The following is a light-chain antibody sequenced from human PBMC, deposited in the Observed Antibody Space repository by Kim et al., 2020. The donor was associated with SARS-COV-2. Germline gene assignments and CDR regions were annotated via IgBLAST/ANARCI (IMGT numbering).Light chain of an antibody. CDR3: SSYTSSSRV. V-gene: IGLV2-14*01. J-gene: IGLJ3*02. Sequence: QSASVSGSPGQSITISCTGTSSDVGGYNYVSWYQQHPGKAPKLMIYDVSKRPSGVSNRFSCSKSGNTASLTISGLQAEDEADYYCSSYTSSSRVFGGGTQLTVL. CDR1: SSDVGGYNY. CDR2: DVS.